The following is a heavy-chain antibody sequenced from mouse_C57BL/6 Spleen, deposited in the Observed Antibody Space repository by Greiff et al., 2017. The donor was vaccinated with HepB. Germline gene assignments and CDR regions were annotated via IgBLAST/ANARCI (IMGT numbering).Heavy chain of an antibody. D-gene: IGHD1-1*01. CDR3: ARHPYYYGSSYAMGY. J-gene: IGHJ4*01. V-gene: IGHV5-12*01. CDR1: GFTFSDYY. Sequence: EVHLVESGGGLVQPGGSLKLSCAASGFTFSDYYMYWVRQTPEKRLEWVAYISNGGGSTYYPDTVKGRYTISRDNAKNTLYLQMSRLKSEDTAMYYCARHPYYYGSSYAMGYWGQGTSVTVSS. CDR2: ISNGGGST.